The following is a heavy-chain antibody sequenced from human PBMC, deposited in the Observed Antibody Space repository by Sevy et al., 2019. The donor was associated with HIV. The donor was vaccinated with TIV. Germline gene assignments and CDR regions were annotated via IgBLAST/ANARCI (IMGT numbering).Heavy chain of an antibody. CDR2: ISFSSNYI. CDR1: GFTFSSYS. Sequence: GGSLRLSCTASGFTFSSYSMNWVRQAPGKGLEWVSSISFSSNYIYYADSVRGRFTISRDNAKNSLYLHMDSLRDEDTALYYCARDEIVARDYFDFWGQGTLVTVSS. CDR3: ARDEIVARDYFDF. D-gene: IGHD2-15*01. V-gene: IGHV3-21*01. J-gene: IGHJ4*02.